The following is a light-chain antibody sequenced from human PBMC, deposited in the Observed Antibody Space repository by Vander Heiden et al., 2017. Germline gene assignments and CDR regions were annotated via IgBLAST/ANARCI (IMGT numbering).Light chain of an antibody. J-gene: IGLJ1*01. CDR2: DNN. Sequence: QSVLTQPPSVSAAPGQKVTISCSGSSSNIGNNYVSWYQQLPGTAPKLLIYDNNKRPSGIPDRFSGSKSGTSATLGITGLQTGDEADYYCGTWDSSLNAYVFGTGTKVTGL. V-gene: IGLV1-51*01. CDR3: GTWDSSLNAYV. CDR1: SSNIGNNY.